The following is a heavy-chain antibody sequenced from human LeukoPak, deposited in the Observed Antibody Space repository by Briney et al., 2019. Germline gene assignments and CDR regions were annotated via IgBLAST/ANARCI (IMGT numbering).Heavy chain of an antibody. J-gene: IGHJ3*02. Sequence: GGSLRLSCTASGFTFTSYGMNWVRQAPGKGLEWVSFIDTSGSYIYYGDSLKGRVTISRDNAKNSLYLQMNGLRAEDTAVYYCARGRSITLLRGVAMSDGFDIWGQGAMVTVSS. CDR3: ARGRSITLLRGVAMSDGFDI. CDR2: IDTSGSYI. D-gene: IGHD3-10*01. V-gene: IGHV3-21*01. CDR1: GFTFTSYG.